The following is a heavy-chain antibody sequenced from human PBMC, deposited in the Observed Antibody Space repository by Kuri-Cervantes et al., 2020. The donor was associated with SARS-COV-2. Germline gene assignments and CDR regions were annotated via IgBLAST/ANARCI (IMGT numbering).Heavy chain of an antibody. CDR2: IYSGGST. D-gene: IGHD4-11*01. Sequence: GGSLRLSCAASGFTVSSNFMSWVRQAPGKGLEWVSVIYSGGSTYYADSVKGRFTISRDNSKNTLYLQMNSLRAEDTAVYYCARWSHRKIYSNYGGGYYYYGMDVWGQGTTVTVSS. CDR1: GFTVSSNF. CDR3: ARWSHRKIYSNYGGGYYYYGMDV. J-gene: IGHJ6*02. V-gene: IGHV3-53*01.